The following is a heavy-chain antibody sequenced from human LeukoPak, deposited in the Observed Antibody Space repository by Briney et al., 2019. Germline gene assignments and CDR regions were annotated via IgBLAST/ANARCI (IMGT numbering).Heavy chain of an antibody. CDR1: GFTFSSYR. J-gene: IGHJ5*02. V-gene: IGHV3-48*02. CDR3: ARGDSSGYGPDH. CDR2: ISSSSSTI. D-gene: IGHD3-22*01. Sequence: PGGSLRLSCAASGFTFSSYRMNWVRQAPGKGQEWVSYISSSSSTIYYADSVKGRFTISRDNAKNSLYLQMNSLRDEDTAVYYCARGDSSGYGPDHWGQGTLVTVSS.